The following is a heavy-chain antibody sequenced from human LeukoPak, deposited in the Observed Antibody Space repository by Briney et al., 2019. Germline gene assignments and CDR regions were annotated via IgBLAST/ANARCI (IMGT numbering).Heavy chain of an antibody. CDR1: GGSISSYY. J-gene: IGHJ4*02. CDR2: IYYSGST. Sequence: KPSETLSLTCTVSGGSISSYYWSWIRQSPGKGLEWIGYIYYSGSTNYNPSLKSRATISVDTSKNQFSLKLSSVTAADTAVYYCARGDYYGSGNFDYWGQGTLVTVSS. CDR3: ARGDYYGSGNFDY. V-gene: IGHV4-59*01. D-gene: IGHD3-10*01.